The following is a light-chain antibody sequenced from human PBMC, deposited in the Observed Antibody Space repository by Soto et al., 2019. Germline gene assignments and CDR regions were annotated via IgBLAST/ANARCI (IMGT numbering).Light chain of an antibody. J-gene: IGKJ4*01. CDR2: AAS. Sequence: DIQMTQSPSSLSASVGVRVTITCRASQNIDFYLNWFQQKPGKAPKLMIYAASNLQSGVPSRFSGSGSGTDLNLTISRLQPEDFATYYCQQANSFPRTFGGGTKVDIK. CDR1: QNIDFY. CDR3: QQANSFPRT. V-gene: IGKV1-39*01.